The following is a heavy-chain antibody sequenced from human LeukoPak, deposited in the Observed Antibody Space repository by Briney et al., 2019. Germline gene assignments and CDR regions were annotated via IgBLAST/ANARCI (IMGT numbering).Heavy chain of an antibody. Sequence: SETLSLTCTVSSGSIGSGGCYWSWIRQHPGKGLEWIGYIYYSGSTYYNPSLKSRVTISVNTSKNQFSLKLSSVTAADTAVYYCAITHFNRRFDYWGQGTLVTVSS. CDR2: IYYSGST. V-gene: IGHV4-31*03. CDR1: SGSIGSGGCY. CDR3: AITHFNRRFDY. D-gene: IGHD1-14*01. J-gene: IGHJ4*02.